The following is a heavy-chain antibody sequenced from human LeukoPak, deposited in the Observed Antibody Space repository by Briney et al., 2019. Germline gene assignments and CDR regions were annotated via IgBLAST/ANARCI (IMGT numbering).Heavy chain of an antibody. Sequence: GGSLTLSCAAFGFTFSSYWMSWVRQAPGKGLEWVANIKQDGSEKYYVDSVKGRFTISRDNAKNSLYLQMNSLRAEDTAVYYCAREGIAAAGTPADYWDQGTLVTVSS. CDR3: AREGIAAAGTPADY. CDR2: IKQDGSEK. J-gene: IGHJ4*02. D-gene: IGHD6-13*01. CDR1: GFTFSSYW. V-gene: IGHV3-7*01.